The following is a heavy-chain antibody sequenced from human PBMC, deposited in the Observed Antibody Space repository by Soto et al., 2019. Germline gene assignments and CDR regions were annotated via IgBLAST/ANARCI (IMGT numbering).Heavy chain of an antibody. J-gene: IGHJ6*03. CDR2: IWYDGSNK. CDR1: GFTFSSYG. CDR3: ARVGGDDFWSGYQYYYYMDV. D-gene: IGHD3-3*01. Sequence: ESGGGVVQPGRSLRLSCAASGFTFSSYGMHWVRQAPGKGLEWVAVIWYDGSNKYYADSVKGRFTISRDNSKNTLYLQMNSLRAEDTAVYYCARVGGDDFWSGYQYYYYMDVWGKGTTVTVSS. V-gene: IGHV3-33*01.